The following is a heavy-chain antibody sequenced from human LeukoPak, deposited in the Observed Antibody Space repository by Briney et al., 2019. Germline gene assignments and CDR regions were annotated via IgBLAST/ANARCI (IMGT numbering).Heavy chain of an antibody. Sequence: SETLSLTCTVSGGSISNYYWSWIRQPAGKGLEWIGRMYTSGSTNYNPSLKSRDTMSVDTSKNQFSLNLSSVTAADTAVYYCARGVDFWSGYQNWFDPWGQGTLVSVSS. CDR3: ARGVDFWSGYQNWFDP. CDR2: MYTSGST. CDR1: GGSISNYY. J-gene: IGHJ5*02. D-gene: IGHD3-3*01. V-gene: IGHV4-4*07.